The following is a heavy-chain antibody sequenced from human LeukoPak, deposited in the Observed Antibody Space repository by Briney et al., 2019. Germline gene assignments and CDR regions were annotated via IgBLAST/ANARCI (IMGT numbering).Heavy chain of an antibody. CDR3: ARAMMATTGFDY. V-gene: IGHV1-46*01. J-gene: IGHJ4*02. Sequence: ASVKVSCKASGYTFTSYYMHWVRQAPGQGLEWMGIINPSDGSTSYAQKFQGRVTMTRDTSTSTVYMELSSLRSEDTAVYYCARAMMATTGFDYWGQGTLVTVSS. CDR2: INPSDGST. CDR1: GYTFTSYY. D-gene: IGHD5-24*01.